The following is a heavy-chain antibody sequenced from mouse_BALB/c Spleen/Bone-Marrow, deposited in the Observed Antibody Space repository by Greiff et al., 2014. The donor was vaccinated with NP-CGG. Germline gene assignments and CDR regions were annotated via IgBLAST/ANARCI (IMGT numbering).Heavy chain of an antibody. CDR1: GFNIKDTY. D-gene: IGHD1-1*01. CDR3: ANYYYGSSLFAY. J-gene: IGHJ3*01. CDR2: IGPANGNT. Sequence: SGAELVKPGASVKLSCTASGFNIKDTYMHWVKQRPEQGLEWIGRIGPANGNTKYDPKFQGKATITADTPSNTAYLQLSSLTSEDTAVYYCANYYYGSSLFAYWGQGTLVTVSA. V-gene: IGHV14-3*02.